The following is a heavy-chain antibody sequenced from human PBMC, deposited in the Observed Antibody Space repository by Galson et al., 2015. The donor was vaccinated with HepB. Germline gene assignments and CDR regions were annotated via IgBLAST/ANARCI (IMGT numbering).Heavy chain of an antibody. D-gene: IGHD3-10*01. CDR3: ARHVVDGSGSYYYYFDY. CDR1: GYSFTSDW. V-gene: IGHV5-10-1*01. CDR2: IDPSDSYT. J-gene: IGHJ4*02. Sequence: SGAEVNKPGESLRISCKGSGYSFTSDWISWLRQMPGKGLEWMGRIDPSDSYTNYSTSFQGHVTISADKSISTAYLQWSSLKASDTAMYYCARHVVDGSGSYYYYFDYWGQGTLVTVSS.